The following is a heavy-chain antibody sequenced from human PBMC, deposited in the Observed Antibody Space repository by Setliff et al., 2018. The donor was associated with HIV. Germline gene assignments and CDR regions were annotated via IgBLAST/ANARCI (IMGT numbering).Heavy chain of an antibody. CDR2: TNPKSGGT. J-gene: IGHJ6*04. CDR1: GYTFTDYY. CDR3: AKDRTGTGTTLHV. V-gene: IGHV1-2*06. D-gene: IGHD1-7*01. Sequence: ASAKVSCKASGYTFTDYYIHWVRQAPGQGLEWMGRTNPKSGGTNYVRKFQGRVTMTRDTSINTAYLELSRLRSDDTAVYYCAKDRTGTGTTLHVWGKGTTVTVSS.